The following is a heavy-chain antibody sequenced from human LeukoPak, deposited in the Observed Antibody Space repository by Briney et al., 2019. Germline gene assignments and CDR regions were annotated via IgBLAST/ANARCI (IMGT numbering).Heavy chain of an antibody. CDR1: GFTFSDYY. Sequence: GGSLRLSCAASGFTFSDYYMSWIRQAPGKGLEWVSYISSSGSTIYYADSVKGRFTISRDNAKNSLYLQMNSLRAEDTAVYYCVRDRYYYYYGMDVWGQGTTVTVSS. CDR3: VRDRYYYYYGMDV. J-gene: IGHJ6*02. V-gene: IGHV3-11*01. CDR2: ISSSGSTI.